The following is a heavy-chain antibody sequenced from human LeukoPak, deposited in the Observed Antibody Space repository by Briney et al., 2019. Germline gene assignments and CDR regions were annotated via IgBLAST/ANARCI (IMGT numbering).Heavy chain of an antibody. CDR2: ISSSGSTI. J-gene: IGHJ4*02. CDR1: GLTFSSYE. D-gene: IGHD3-10*01. V-gene: IGHV3-48*03. CDR3: ARGKSLWFGELLGY. Sequence: GGSLRLSCAASGLTFSSYEMNWVRQAPGKGLEWVSYISSSGSTIYYADSVKGRFTISRDNAKNSLYLQMNSLRAEDTAVYYCARGKSLWFGELLGYWGQGTLVTVSS.